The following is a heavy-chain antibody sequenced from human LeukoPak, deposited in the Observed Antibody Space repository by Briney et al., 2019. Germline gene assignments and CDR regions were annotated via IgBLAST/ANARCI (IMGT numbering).Heavy chain of an antibody. Sequence: PGGSLRLSCAASGFSFSSYAMNWVRQAPGKGLEWVSCTSSVGRSIYYADAVKGRFTITSYKDKNSLYLQMSRLRADDTAVYYCARFGDAFDIWGQGTMVTVCS. CDR3: ARFGDAFDI. V-gene: IGHV3-48*03. J-gene: IGHJ3*02. CDR2: TSSVGRSI. CDR1: GFSFSSYA. D-gene: IGHD3-10*01.